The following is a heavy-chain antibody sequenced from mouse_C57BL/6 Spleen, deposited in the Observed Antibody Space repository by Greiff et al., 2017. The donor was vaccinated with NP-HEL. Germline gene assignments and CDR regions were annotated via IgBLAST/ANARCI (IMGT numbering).Heavy chain of an antibody. CDR3: ARSDGYDYAMDY. Sequence: DVKLQESGPELVKPGASVKIPCKASGYTFTDYNMDWVKQSHGKSLEWIGDINPNNGGTIYNQKFKGKATLTVDKSSSTAYMELRSLTSEDTAVYYCARSDGYDYAMDYWGQGTSVTVSS. J-gene: IGHJ4*01. CDR1: GYTFTDYN. D-gene: IGHD2-3*01. V-gene: IGHV1-18*01. CDR2: INPNNGGT.